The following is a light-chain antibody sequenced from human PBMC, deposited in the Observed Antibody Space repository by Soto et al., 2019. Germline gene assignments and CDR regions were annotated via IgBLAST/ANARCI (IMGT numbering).Light chain of an antibody. J-gene: IGKJ2*01. Sequence: IVLTQSPGTLSLSPGERATLSCRASQSVSSSYLAWYQQKPGQAPSFLIYGASSSATGIPDRFSGSGSGTDFTLTISRLEPEDFAVYYCEQYGISPLYTFGQGTKLEIK. CDR3: EQYGISPLYT. CDR1: QSVSSSY. CDR2: GAS. V-gene: IGKV3-20*01.